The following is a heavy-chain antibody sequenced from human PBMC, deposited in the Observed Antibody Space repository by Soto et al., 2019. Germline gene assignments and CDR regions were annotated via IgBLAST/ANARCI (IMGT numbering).Heavy chain of an antibody. Sequence: EVQLLESGGGLVQPGWSLRLSCAASGFTFSSYAMSWVRQAPGKGLEWVSAVSGSGGSTYYADSVKGRFTISRDNSENTLYLQMHSRRAEDTAVYYCAKGSYYYDSSGCSHWCQGTLVTVSS. V-gene: IGHV3-23*01. CDR1: GFTFSSYA. J-gene: IGHJ4*02. D-gene: IGHD3-22*01. CDR2: VSGSGGST. CDR3: AKGSYYYDSSGCSH.